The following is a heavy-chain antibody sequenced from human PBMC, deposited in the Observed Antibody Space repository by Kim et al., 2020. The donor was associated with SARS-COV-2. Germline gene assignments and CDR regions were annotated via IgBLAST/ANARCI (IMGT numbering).Heavy chain of an antibody. CDR1: GFTFSSYD. Sequence: GGSLRLSCAASGFTFSSYDMHWVRQATGKGLEWVSAIGTAGDTYYQGSVKGRFTISRENAKNSLYLQMNSLRAGDTAVYYCARSPPAYYYDSSGYWGPMDVWGQGTTVTVSS. D-gene: IGHD3-22*01. J-gene: IGHJ6*02. CDR2: IGTAGDT. CDR3: ARSPPAYYYDSSGYWGPMDV. V-gene: IGHV3-13*04.